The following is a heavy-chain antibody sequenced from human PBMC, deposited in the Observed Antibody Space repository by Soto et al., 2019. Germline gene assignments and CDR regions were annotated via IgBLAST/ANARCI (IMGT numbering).Heavy chain of an antibody. CDR2: IYSGGST. J-gene: IGHJ4*02. Sequence: EVQLVESGGGLVQPGGSLRLSCAASGFTVSSHYMSWVRQAPGKGLEWGSVIYSGGSTYYADSVKGRFTISRDNSKNRLYLQMNSLRAEDTAVYYCARDLGYCSSTSCDDYWGQGTLVTVSS. CDR3: ARDLGYCSSTSCDDY. CDR1: GFTVSSHY. D-gene: IGHD2-2*01. V-gene: IGHV3-66*01.